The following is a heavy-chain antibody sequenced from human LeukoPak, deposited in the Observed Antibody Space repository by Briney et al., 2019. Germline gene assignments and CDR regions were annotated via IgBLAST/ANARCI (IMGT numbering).Heavy chain of an antibody. CDR1: GFTFSTYS. Sequence: PGGSLRLSCAASGFTFSTYSMHWVRQAPGKGLEWVSSIISSGSNIYYTGSVRGRFTVSRDNAKNSLYLQMSSPRPEDTAVYYCAGGSLRDLKITWGQGTLVTVSS. J-gene: IGHJ5*02. D-gene: IGHD5-24*01. V-gene: IGHV3-21*06. CDR2: IISSGSNI. CDR3: AGGSLRDLKIT.